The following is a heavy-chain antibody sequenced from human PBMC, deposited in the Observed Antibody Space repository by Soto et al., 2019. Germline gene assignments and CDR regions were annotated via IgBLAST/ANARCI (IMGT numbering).Heavy chain of an antibody. V-gene: IGHV1-8*01. CDR2: MNPNSANT. J-gene: IGHJ6*02. Sequence: QVQLVQSGAEVKKPGASVKVSCKASGYTFTSYDINWVRQATGQGLEWMGWMNPNSANTGYAQKFQGRVTMTRNTSLRTDYMELRSVRSEDTAGYYWAREGVRGMDGWGQGTTVTVSS. CDR1: GYTFTSYD. D-gene: IGHD3-16*01. CDR3: AREGVRGMDG.